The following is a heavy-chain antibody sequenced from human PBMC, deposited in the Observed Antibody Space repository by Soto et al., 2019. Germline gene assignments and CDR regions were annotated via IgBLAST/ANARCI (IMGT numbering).Heavy chain of an antibody. CDR2: INPNSGGT. D-gene: IGHD3-10*01. CDR3: ARDARGDEALTDY. J-gene: IGHJ4*02. Sequence: ASVKVSCKASGYTFTGYYMHWVRQAPGQGLEWMGWINPNSGGTNYAQKSQGWVTMTRDTSISTAYMELSRLRSDDTAVYYCARDARGDEALTDYWGQGTLVTVSS. CDR1: GYTFTGYY. V-gene: IGHV1-2*04.